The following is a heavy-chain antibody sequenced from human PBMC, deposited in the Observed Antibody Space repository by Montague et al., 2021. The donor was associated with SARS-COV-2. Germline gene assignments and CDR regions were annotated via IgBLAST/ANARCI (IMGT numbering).Heavy chain of an antibody. J-gene: IGHJ4*02. Sequence: SETLSLTCAVYGDSISTDNWSTMVRPPAGKRVGRVGVIHHTGSTKYKPSHKRRVSMSDDKSWKQFSRRLTSVTAADTGIYFCERKGSGRSDLAYWGQGTLVTVSS. D-gene: IGHD1-26*01. V-gene: IGHV4-4*02. CDR1: GDSISTDNW. CDR2: IHHTGST. CDR3: ERKGSGRSDLAY.